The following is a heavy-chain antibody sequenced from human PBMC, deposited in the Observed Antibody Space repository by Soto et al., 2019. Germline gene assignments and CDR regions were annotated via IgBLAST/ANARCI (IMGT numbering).Heavy chain of an antibody. CDR3: VIDLGYFDF. CDR1: AGTFNNHS. Sequence: QVQLVQSGTEVKKPGSSVAVSCQASAGTFNNHSLSWVRQAPGQGLEWIGRSIPILGRADYSQKFQGRLTLTVDKSTSTADMELSSLTSEDTAVYYCVIDLGYFDFWGQGTLVTVSS. D-gene: IGHD2-15*01. J-gene: IGHJ4*02. V-gene: IGHV1-69*02. CDR2: SIPILGRA.